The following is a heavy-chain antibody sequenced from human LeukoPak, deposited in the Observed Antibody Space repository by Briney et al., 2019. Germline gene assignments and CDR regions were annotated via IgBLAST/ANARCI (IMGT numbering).Heavy chain of an antibody. CDR1: GASIRSGDYD. Sequence: SQTLSLTCTVSGASIRSGDYDWSWIRQPPGKGLEWVGYIYGSGSTYYNPSLKSRITISVDTSENRFSLKLSSVTATDTAVYYCARDCSGGSCYGAFDIWGQGTMVTVSS. CDR3: ARDCSGGSCYGAFDI. D-gene: IGHD2-15*01. V-gene: IGHV4-30-4*01. CDR2: IYGSGST. J-gene: IGHJ3*02.